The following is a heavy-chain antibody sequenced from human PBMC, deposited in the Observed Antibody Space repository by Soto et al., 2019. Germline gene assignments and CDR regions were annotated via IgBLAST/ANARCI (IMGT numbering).Heavy chain of an antibody. V-gene: IGHV5-51*01. CDR3: ATPKTEAAGTESVLTEYFQH. J-gene: IGHJ1*01. Sequence: GESLKISCKGSGYSFTSYWIGWVRQMPGKGLEWMGIIYPGDSDTRYSPSFQGQVTISADKSISTAYLQWSSLKASDTAMYYCATPKTEAAGTESVLTEYFQHWGQGTLVTVSS. CDR1: GYSFTSYW. D-gene: IGHD6-13*01. CDR2: IYPGDSDT.